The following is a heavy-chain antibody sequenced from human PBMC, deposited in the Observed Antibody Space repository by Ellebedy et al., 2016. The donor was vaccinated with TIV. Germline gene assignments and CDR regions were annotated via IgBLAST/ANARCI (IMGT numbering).Heavy chain of an antibody. J-gene: IGHJ3*01. CDR2: INPKTGGT. CDR1: GYTFSAHF. CDR3: ARDNREHAFDV. V-gene: IGHV1-2*04. Sequence: ASVKVSXXTSGYTFSAHFIHWLRQAPGQGLEWVGWINPKTGGTTYAQKFQGWVTKTRDTSVSTTYLELNKLKSDDTALYFCARDNREHAFDVWGQGTVVTVFS. D-gene: IGHD1-26*01.